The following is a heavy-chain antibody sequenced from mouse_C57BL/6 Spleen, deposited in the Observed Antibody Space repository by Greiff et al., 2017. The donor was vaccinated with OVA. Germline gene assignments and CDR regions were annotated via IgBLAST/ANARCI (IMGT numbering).Heavy chain of an antibody. Sequence: QVQLQQPGAELVKPGASVKLSCKASGYTFTSYWMQWVKQRPGQGLEWIGEIDPSDSYTNYNQKFKGKATLTVDTSYSTAYMQFSSLTSEDSAVYYSARGYSNYLHCYIDVWGTGTTVTVSS. J-gene: IGHJ1*03. D-gene: IGHD2-5*01. CDR1: GYTFTSYW. CDR2: IDPSDSYT. CDR3: ARGYSNYLHCYIDV. V-gene: IGHV1-50*01.